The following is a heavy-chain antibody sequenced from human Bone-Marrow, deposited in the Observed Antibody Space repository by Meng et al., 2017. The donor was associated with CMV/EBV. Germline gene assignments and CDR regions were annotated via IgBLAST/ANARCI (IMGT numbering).Heavy chain of an antibody. CDR2: ISSSSSYI. CDR1: GFTFSSYS. V-gene: IGHV3-21*01. D-gene: IGHD3-10*01. CDR3: ARERYYGSGSYSCWFDP. Sequence: GESLKIACAASGFTFSSYSMNWVRQAPGKGLEWVSSISSSSSYIYYADSVKGRFTISRDNAKNSLYLQMNSLRAEDTAVYYCARERYYGSGSYSCWFDPWGQGTLVTVSS. J-gene: IGHJ5*02.